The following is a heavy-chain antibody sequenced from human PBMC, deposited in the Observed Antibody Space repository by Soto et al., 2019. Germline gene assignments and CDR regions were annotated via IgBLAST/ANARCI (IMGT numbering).Heavy chain of an antibody. CDR2: IDPSGGAT. V-gene: IGHV1-46*01. D-gene: IGHD6-19*01. CDR3: ARGQGGQWLVPADY. Sequence: QVLLVQSGAEVKKPGASVKISCKASGYSFTNYYVHWVRQAPGQGLEWMGIIDPSGGATSYAQKFQDRIDMITDTSTSTVYMVLSSLTSEDTAVYYCARGQGGQWLVPADYWGQGTLVAVSS. J-gene: IGHJ4*02. CDR1: GYSFTNYY.